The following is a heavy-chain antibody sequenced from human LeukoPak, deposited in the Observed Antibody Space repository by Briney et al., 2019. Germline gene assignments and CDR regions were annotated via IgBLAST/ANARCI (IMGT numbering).Heavy chain of an antibody. V-gene: IGHV3-7*01. Sequence: GGSLRLSCAASGFTFSSYWMSWVRQAPGKGLEWVANIKQDGSEKYYVDSVKGRFTTSRDNAENSLYLQMNSLRAEDTAVYYCAREIAAAAYNWFDPWGQGTLVTVSS. CDR3: AREIAAAAYNWFDP. CDR1: GFTFSSYW. CDR2: IKQDGSEK. J-gene: IGHJ5*02. D-gene: IGHD6-13*01.